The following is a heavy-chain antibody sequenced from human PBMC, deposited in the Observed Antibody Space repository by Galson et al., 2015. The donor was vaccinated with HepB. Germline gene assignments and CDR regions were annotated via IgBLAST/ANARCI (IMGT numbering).Heavy chain of an antibody. V-gene: IGHV3-11*01. CDR1: GFTFSDYY. CDR3: ARDGGLTTPPNYYYYYMDV. J-gene: IGHJ6*03. D-gene: IGHD3-16*01. Sequence: LRLSCAASGFTFSDYYMSWIRQAPGKGLEWVSYISSSGSTIYYADSVKGRFTISRDNAKISLYLQMNSLRAEDTAVYYCARDGGLTTPPNYYYYYMDVWGKGTTVTVSS. CDR2: ISSSGSTI.